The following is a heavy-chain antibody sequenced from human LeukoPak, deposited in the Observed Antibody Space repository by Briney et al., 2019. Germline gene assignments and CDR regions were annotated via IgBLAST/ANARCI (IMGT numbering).Heavy chain of an antibody. CDR3: ANQRTPDRYNWNYFDY. J-gene: IGHJ4*02. D-gene: IGHD1-1*01. V-gene: IGHV3-23*01. CDR1: GFTLRSSA. CDR2: ISGHVHST. Sequence: GGSLRLSCVVSGFTLRSSAMSWVRQAPGKGLEWVSSISGHVHSTYYADSVEGRFTISRDDSKKMLYLQMNNLRADDTAVYYCANQRTPDRYNWNYFDYWGQGTLVTVSS.